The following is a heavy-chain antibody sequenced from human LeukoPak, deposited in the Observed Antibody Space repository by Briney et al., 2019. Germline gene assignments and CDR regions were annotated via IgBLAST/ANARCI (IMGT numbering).Heavy chain of an antibody. CDR2: INPNSGGT. D-gene: IGHD3-22*01. J-gene: IGHJ4*02. CDR3: ASSMIVGGGFYYFDY. Sequence: GASVKVSCKASGYTFTGYYMHWVRQAPGQGLEWMGWINPNSGGTNYAQKFQGRVTMTTDTSTSTAHMELRSLRSDDTAVYYCASSMIVGGGFYYFDYWGQGTLVTVSS. V-gene: IGHV1-2*02. CDR1: GYTFTGYY.